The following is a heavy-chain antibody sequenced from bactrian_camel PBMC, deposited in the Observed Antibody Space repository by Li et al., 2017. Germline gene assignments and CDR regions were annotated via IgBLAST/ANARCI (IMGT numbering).Heavy chain of an antibody. CDR2: INSGGGST. J-gene: IGHJ4*01. Sequence: VQLVESGGGLVQPGGSLRLSCAASGFIFSSTDMNWVRQPPGKGLKWVSAINSGGGSTYYADSVKGRFTISRDNAKNTLYLHLNSLKTEDAAMYYCANSRERYSDYVHVYWGQGTQVTVS. D-gene: IGHD4*01. CDR3: ANSRERYSDYVHVY. V-gene: IGHV3S31*01. CDR1: GFIFSSTD.